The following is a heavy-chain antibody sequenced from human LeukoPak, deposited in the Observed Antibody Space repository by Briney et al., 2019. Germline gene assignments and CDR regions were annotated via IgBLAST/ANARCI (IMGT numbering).Heavy chain of an antibody. J-gene: IGHJ5*02. Sequence: GGSLRLSCAASGFTFSNAWMSWVRQAPGKGLEWVGRIKSKTDGGTTDYAAPVKGRFTISRDDSKNTLYLQMNSLKTEGTAVYYCTTEDSYGDYESGFDPWGQGTLVTVSS. CDR2: IKSKTDGGTT. V-gene: IGHV3-15*01. D-gene: IGHD4-17*01. CDR3: TTEDSYGDYESGFDP. CDR1: GFTFSNAW.